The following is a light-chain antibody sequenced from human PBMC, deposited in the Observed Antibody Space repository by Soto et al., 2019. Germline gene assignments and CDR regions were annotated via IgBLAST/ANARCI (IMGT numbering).Light chain of an antibody. CDR3: LQCTSWPLT. V-gene: IGKV3-15*01. Sequence: PGERATLSCRASQSVSSFLAWYQHKPGQSPRLLIYGASTRANGIPARFSGSGSGSEFSLTSISLQSEDFAVYSCLQCTSWPLTFCHGTNLQIK. CDR2: GAS. CDR1: QSVSSF. J-gene: IGKJ2*01.